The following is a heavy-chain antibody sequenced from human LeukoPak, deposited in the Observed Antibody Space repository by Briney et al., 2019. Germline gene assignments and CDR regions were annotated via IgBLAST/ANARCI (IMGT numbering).Heavy chain of an antibody. CDR3: AKDSVVRGYHGIDY. CDR2: ISYDGSDK. Sequence: GGSLRLSCEASGFTFSNYGMHWVRQAPGKGLEWVAVISYDGSDKYYADSVKGRFTISRDNSKNTLYPQMNSLRAEDTAVYYCAKDSVVRGYHGIDYWGQGTLVTVSS. V-gene: IGHV3-30*18. CDR1: GFTFSNYG. D-gene: IGHD3-10*02. J-gene: IGHJ4*02.